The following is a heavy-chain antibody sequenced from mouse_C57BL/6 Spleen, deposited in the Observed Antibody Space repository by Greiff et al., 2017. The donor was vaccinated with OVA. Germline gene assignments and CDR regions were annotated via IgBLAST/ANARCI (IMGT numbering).Heavy chain of an antibody. CDR2: INPYNGGT. Sequence: EVQLVESGPVLVKPGASVKMSCKASGYTFTDYYMNWVKQSHGKSLEWIGVINPYNGGTSYNQKFKGKATLTVDKSSSTAYMELNSLTSEDSAVYYCAREELLRSHNFAYWGQGTLVTVSA. V-gene: IGHV1-19*01. D-gene: IGHD1-1*01. CDR1: GYTFTDYY. CDR3: AREELLRSHNFAY. J-gene: IGHJ3*01.